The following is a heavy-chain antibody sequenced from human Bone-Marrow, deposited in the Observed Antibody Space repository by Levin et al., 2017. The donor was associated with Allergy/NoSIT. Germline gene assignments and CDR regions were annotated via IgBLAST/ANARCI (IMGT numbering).Heavy chain of an antibody. CDR2: IYYSGST. D-gene: IGHD3-16*01. Sequence: SQTLSLTCTVSGGSISSSSYYWGWIRQPPGKGLEWIGSIYYSGSTYYNPSLKSRVTISVDTSKNQFSLKLSSVTAADTAVYYCARVYVDLSFDYWGQGTLVTVSS. CDR1: GGSISSSSYY. J-gene: IGHJ4*02. CDR3: ARVYVDLSFDY. V-gene: IGHV4-39*07.